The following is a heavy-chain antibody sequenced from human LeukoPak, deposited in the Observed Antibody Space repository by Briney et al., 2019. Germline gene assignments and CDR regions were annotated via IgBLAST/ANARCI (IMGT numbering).Heavy chain of an antibody. CDR1: GGTFSSYA. CDR2: IIPIFGTA. V-gene: IGHV1-69*13. CDR3: ARENKDSGPRGDGMDV. Sequence: GASVKVSCKASGGTFSSYAISWVRQAPGQGLEWMGGIIPIFGTANYAQKFQGRVMITADESTSTAYMELSSLRSEDTAVYYCARENKDSGPRGDGMDVWGQGTTVTVSS. J-gene: IGHJ6*02. D-gene: IGHD5-12*01.